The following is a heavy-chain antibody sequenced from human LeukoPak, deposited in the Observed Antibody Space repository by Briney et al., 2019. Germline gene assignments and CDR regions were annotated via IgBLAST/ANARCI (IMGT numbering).Heavy chain of an antibody. CDR3: ARAVHNWNTYYYYMDV. V-gene: IGHV4-59*01. CDR1: GGSISSYY. J-gene: IGHJ6*03. Sequence: SETLSLTCTVSGGSISSYYWSWIRQPPGKGLEWIGYIYYSGSTNYNPSLKSRVTISVDTSKNQFSLKLSSVTAADTAVYYCARAVHNWNTYYYYMDVWGKGTTVTVSS. CDR2: IYYSGST. D-gene: IGHD1/OR15-1a*01.